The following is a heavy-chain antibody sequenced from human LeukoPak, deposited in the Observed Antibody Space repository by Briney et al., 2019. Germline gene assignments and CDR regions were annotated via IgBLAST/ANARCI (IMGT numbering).Heavy chain of an antibody. V-gene: IGHV4-59*01. J-gene: IGHJ4*02. CDR3: ARGSGYYLDFDY. CDR1: GGSISSYY. CDR2: IYYSGST. Sequence: SETLSLTCTVSGGSISSYYWSWIRQPPGKGLEWIGYIYYSGSTNYNSSLKSRVTISVDTSKNQFSLKLSSVTAADTAVYYCARGSGYYLDFDYWGQGTLVTVSS. D-gene: IGHD3-22*01.